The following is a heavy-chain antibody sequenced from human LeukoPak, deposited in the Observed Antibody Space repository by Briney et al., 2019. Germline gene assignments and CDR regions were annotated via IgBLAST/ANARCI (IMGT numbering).Heavy chain of an antibody. J-gene: IGHJ4*02. CDR2: IWYGGSNK. Sequence: PGGSLRLSCAASGFTFSSYGMHWVRQAPGKGLEWVAVIWYGGSNKYYTDSVKGRFTISRDNSKNTLYVQMNSLRAEDTAVYYCSADIVVVVAVVWGQGTLVTVSS. V-gene: IGHV3-33*08. D-gene: IGHD2-15*01. CDR3: SADIVVVVAVV. CDR1: GFTFSSYG.